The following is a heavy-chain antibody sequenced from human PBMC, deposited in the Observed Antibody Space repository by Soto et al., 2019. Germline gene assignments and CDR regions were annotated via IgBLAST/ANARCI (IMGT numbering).Heavy chain of an antibody. CDR1: GASISAYA. J-gene: IGHJ4*02. V-gene: IGHV4-4*07. D-gene: IGHD6-19*01. Sequence: QVQLQESGPGLVKPSETLSLTCTVSGASISAYAWSWIRQPAGKGLEWIGRLYSSGNTNYNPSFKSRLTMSADTSKNQFSLKLSSVTAADTAVYYCERGPYSSGWYVVDYWGQGTLVTVSS. CDR2: LYSSGNT. CDR3: ERGPYSSGWYVVDY.